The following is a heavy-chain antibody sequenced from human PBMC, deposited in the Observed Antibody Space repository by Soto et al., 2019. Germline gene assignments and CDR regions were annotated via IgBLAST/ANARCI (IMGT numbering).Heavy chain of an antibody. D-gene: IGHD1-1*01. CDR3: ARIRNNWNDDYYYGMDV. J-gene: IGHJ6*02. CDR1: GFSLSTSGIC. V-gene: IGHV2-70*01. Sequence: SGPTLVNPTQTLTLTFTFSGFSLSTSGICESWIRQPPGKALEWLALIDWDDDKYYSTSLKTRLTISKDTSKNQVVLTMTNMDPVDTATYYCARIRNNWNDDYYYGMDVWGQGT. CDR2: IDWDDDK.